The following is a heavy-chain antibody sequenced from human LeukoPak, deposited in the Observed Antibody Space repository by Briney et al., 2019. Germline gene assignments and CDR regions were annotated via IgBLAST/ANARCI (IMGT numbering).Heavy chain of an antibody. CDR2: ISYDGSNK. V-gene: IGHV3-30*01. CDR3: ARAPSARGNWGAEYYYYYYMDV. D-gene: IGHD3-16*01. CDR1: GFTFSSYA. J-gene: IGHJ6*03. Sequence: GGSLRLSCAASGFTFSSYAMHWVRQAPGKGLEWVAVISYDGSNKYYADSVKGRFTISRDNSKNTLYLQMNSLRAEDTAVYYCARAPSARGNWGAEYYYYYYMDVWGKGTTVTVSS.